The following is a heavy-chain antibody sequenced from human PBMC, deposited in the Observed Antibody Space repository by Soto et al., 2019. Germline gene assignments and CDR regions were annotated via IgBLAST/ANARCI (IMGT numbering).Heavy chain of an antibody. V-gene: IGHV1-69*06. D-gene: IGHD1-1*01. CDR2: IIPIFSTA. CDR3: ARKLDSGPFDI. J-gene: IGHJ3*02. CDR1: GGTFSSYA. Sequence: QVQLVQSGAEVKKPGSSVKGSCKAFGGTFSSYAISWVRQAPGQGLEWMGGIIPIFSTAKYAQKFQDRVTIPADKSTSTAYMELSSLRSEDTAVYYCARKLDSGPFDIWGQGTMVTVSS.